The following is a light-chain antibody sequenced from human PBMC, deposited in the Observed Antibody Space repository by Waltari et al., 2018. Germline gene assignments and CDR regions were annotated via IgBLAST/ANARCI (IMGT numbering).Light chain of an antibody. CDR1: QAISTF. V-gene: IGKV1-16*02. J-gene: IGKJ4*01. CDR2: AAS. CDR3: QQYSTFPPT. Sequence: DIQMTQSPSSLSQSVGDRVILPCLASQAISTFLAWFQLKPGKAPKSLIYAASTLQTGVSSNFSGSGSGTDFTLTISSLQPGDCATYYCQQYSTFPPTFGGGTRVEI.